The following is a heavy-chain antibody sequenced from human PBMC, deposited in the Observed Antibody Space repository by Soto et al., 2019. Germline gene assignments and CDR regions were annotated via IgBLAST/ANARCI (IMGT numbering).Heavy chain of an antibody. V-gene: IGHV1-18*04. CDR2: ISASNGDT. D-gene: IGHD3-10*01. CDR1: GYTFTNHG. CDR3: ARTVRGSKIDYYYDMDV. J-gene: IGHJ6*03. Sequence: QVELVQSGVEVKKPGASVKVSCKASGYTFTNHGLSWVRQAPGQGLEWMGWISASNGDTNYAQKYLGRVTVNTDTSTSTGYMELRSLKSEDTAVYYCARTVRGSKIDYYYDMDVCGKGTTVIVSS.